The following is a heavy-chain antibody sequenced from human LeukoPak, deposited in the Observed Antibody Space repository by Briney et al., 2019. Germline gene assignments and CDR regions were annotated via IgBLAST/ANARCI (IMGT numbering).Heavy chain of an antibody. CDR3: ARDPWGWNYYGMDV. Sequence: GGSLRLSCAASGFTFSSYAMHWVRQAPGKGLEWVAVISYDGSNKYYADSVKGRFTISRDNSKNTLYLQMNSLRAEDTAVYYCARDPWGWNYYGMDVWGQGTTVTVSS. CDR2: ISYDGSNK. CDR1: GFTFSSYA. V-gene: IGHV3-30*04. D-gene: IGHD7-27*01. J-gene: IGHJ6*02.